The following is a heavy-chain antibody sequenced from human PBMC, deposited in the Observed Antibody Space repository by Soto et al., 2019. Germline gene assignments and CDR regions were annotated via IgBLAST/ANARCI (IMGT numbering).Heavy chain of an antibody. CDR3: ASEKYFWFDP. CDR2: IYHSGST. J-gene: IGHJ5*02. V-gene: IGHV4-30-2*01. CDR1: GGSISSGGYS. Sequence: SETLSLTCAVSGGSISSGGYSWSWIRQPPGKGLEWIGYIYHSGSTYYNPSLKSRVTISVDRSKNQFSLKLSSVTAADTAVYYCASEKYFWFDPWGQGTLVTVSS. D-gene: IGHD3-9*01.